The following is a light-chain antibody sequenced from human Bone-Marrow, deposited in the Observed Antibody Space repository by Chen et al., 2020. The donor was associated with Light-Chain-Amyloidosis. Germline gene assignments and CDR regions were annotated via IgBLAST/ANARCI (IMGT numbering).Light chain of an antibody. CDR1: QAIGRS. J-gene: IGKJ1*01. V-gene: IGKV1-9*01. CDR2: GGS. Sequence: DIQLTQSPSFLSASVGDTVTITCRASQAIGRSLAWFQLKPGKAPQLLIFGGSHLETHVPQRFSGSRDGSDFTLTLSGLQPEDFATYYCQQVHGYPRTLGQGTRV. CDR3: QQVHGYPRT.